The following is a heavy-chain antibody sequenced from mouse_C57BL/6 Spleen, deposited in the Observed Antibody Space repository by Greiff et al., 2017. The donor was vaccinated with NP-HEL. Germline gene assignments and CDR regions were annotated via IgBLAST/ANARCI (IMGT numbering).Heavy chain of an antibody. CDR2: IYPGDGDT. CDR3: ADGLRACAY. Sequence: VKLQQSGPELVKPGASVKISCKASGYAFSSSWMNWVKQRPGKGLEWIGRIYPGDGDTNYNGKFKGKATLTADKSSSTAYMQLSSLTSEDSAVYFCADGLRACAYWGQGTLVTVSA. V-gene: IGHV1-82*01. CDR1: GYAFSSSW. D-gene: IGHD2-4*01. J-gene: IGHJ3*01.